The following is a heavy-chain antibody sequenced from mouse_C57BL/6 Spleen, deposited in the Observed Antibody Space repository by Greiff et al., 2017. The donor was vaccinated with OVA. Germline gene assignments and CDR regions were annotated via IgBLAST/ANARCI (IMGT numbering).Heavy chain of an antibody. D-gene: IGHD3-2*02. V-gene: IGHV1-15*01. J-gene: IGHJ3*01. CDR2: IDPETGGT. CDR1: GYTSTDYE. Sequence: QVQLQQSGAELVRPGASVTLSCKASGYTSTDYEMHWVKQTPVHGLEWIGAIDPETGGTAYNQKFKGKAILTADKSSSTAYMELRSLTSEDSAVYYCTGQLRLPSWFAYWGQGTLVTVSA. CDR3: TGQLRLPSWFAY.